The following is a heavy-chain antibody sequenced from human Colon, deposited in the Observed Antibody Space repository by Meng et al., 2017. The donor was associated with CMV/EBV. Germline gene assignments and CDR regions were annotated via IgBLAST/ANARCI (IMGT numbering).Heavy chain of an antibody. D-gene: IGHD1/OR15-1a*01. Sequence: ASVKVSCKASGYTFNKHGINWVRQAPGQGLEWMGWINLWNGNIEYAQKFQGRITLTTDESTSTVYIDYADSVKGRFAISRDNAENSLYLQMNNLTAEDTAVYYCARPRDDDYEFDFDSWGQGTLVTVSS. CDR3: NAENSLYLQMNNLTAEDTAVYYCARPRDDDYEFDFDS. J-gene: IGHJ4*02. V-gene: IGHV1-18*01. CDR2: INLWNGNI. CDR1: GYTFNKHG.